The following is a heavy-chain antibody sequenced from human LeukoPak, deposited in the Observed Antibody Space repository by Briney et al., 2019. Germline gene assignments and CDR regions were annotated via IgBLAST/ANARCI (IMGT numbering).Heavy chain of an antibody. CDR1: GFTFSSYE. V-gene: IGHV3-48*03. CDR2: ISSSGSTI. J-gene: IGHJ4*02. CDR3: ARDIKKRGLVY. Sequence: GGSLRLSCVASGFTFSSYEMNWVRQAPGKGLEWVSYISSSGSTIYYTDSVKGRFTISRDNAKNSLYLQMNSLRAEDTAVYYCARDIKKRGLVYWGQGTLVTVSS.